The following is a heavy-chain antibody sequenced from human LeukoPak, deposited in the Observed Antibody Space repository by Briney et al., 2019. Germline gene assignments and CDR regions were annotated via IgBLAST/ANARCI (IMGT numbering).Heavy chain of an antibody. CDR3: AKLRGATYGYFFDY. CDR2: FSGSGINT. V-gene: IGHV3-23*01. J-gene: IGHJ4*02. Sequence: GGSLRLSCAASGFTFSSYAMSWVRQAPGKGLEWVSTFSGSGINTYYVNSVRGRFTISRDNSMDTLYLQMTSLRADDAAVYYCAKLRGATYGYFFDYWGQGTQVTVSS. D-gene: IGHD3-10*01. CDR1: GFTFSSYA.